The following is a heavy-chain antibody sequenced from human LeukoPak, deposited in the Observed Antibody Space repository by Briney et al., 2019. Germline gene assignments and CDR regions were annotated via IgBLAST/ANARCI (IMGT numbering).Heavy chain of an antibody. CDR3: ARGPSWLALYYFDY. Sequence: GGSLRLSCAASGLTFSSYAMRWVRQAPGKGLEWVAFISYDGSNKYYADSVKGRFTISRDNSKNTLYLQMNSLRAEDTAVYYCARGPSWLALYYFDYWGQGTLVTVSS. D-gene: IGHD6-19*01. J-gene: IGHJ4*02. V-gene: IGHV3-30-3*01. CDR1: GLTFSSYA. CDR2: ISYDGSNK.